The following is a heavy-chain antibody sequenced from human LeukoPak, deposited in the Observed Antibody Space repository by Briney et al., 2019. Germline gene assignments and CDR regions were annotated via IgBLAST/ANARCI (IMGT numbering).Heavy chain of an antibody. D-gene: IGHD3-10*02. CDR2: ISSSSSYI. V-gene: IGHV3-21*01. J-gene: IGHJ6*04. Sequence: GGSLRLSCAASGFTFSSYSMNWARQAPGKGLEWVSPISSSSSYIYYADSVKGRFTISRDNAKNSLYLQMNSLRAEDTAVYYCAELGITMIGGVWGKGTTVTISS. CDR3: AELGITMIGGV. CDR1: GFTFSSYS.